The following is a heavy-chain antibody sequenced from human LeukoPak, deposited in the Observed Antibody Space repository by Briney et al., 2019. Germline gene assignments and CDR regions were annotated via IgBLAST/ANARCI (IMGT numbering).Heavy chain of an antibody. CDR2: INSDGSST. D-gene: IGHD4-17*01. V-gene: IGHV3-74*01. J-gene: IGHJ4*02. Sequence: GGSLRLSCAASGLTFSTYWTHWVRQAPGKGLVWVSRINSDGSSTSYADFVKGRFTISRDNSKNTLYLQLNSLRAEDTSVYYCARDSWVTIDDVFDYWGQGTLVTVSP. CDR1: GLTFSTYW. CDR3: ARDSWVTIDDVFDY.